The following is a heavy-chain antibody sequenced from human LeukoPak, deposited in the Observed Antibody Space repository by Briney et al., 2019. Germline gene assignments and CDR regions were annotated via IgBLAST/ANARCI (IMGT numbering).Heavy chain of an antibody. CDR3: AREIAVAGSAFDI. Sequence: SETLSLTCTVSGASITSGDWYWSWIRQSPGKGLEWIGYIHFSGATFYNPSLNSRITISSDTSKSQFSLKLSSVTAADTAVYYCAREIAVAGSAFDIWGQGTMVTVSS. J-gene: IGHJ3*02. CDR2: IHFSGAT. CDR1: GASITSGDWY. V-gene: IGHV4-30-4*08. D-gene: IGHD6-19*01.